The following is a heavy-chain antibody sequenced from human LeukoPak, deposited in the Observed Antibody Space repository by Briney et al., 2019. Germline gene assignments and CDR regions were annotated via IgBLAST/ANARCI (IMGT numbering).Heavy chain of an antibody. Sequence: NASETLSLTCTVSGGSISSYYWSWIRQPPGKGLEWIGYIYYSGSTNYNPSLKSRVTISVDTSKNQFSLKLSSVTAADTAVYYCARGYSGSYWHYFDYWGQGTLVTVSS. CDR2: IYYSGST. J-gene: IGHJ4*02. D-gene: IGHD1-26*01. CDR3: ARGYSGSYWHYFDY. CDR1: GGSISSYY. V-gene: IGHV4-59*01.